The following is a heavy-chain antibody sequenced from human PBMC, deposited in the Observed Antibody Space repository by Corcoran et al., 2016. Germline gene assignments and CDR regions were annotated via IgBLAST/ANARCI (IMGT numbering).Heavy chain of an antibody. J-gene: IGHJ6*02. V-gene: IGHV3-30*18. CDR3: AKVLSGVVTKGYGMDV. CDR2: ISYDGSNK. D-gene: IGHD2-21*02. CDR1: GFTFSSYG. Sequence: QVQLVESGVGVVQPGRSLRLSCAASGFTFSSYGMHWVRQAPGKGLEWVAVISYDGSNKYYADSVKGRFTISRDNSKNTLYLQMNSLRAEVTAVYYCAKVLSGVVTKGYGMDVWGQGATVTVSS.